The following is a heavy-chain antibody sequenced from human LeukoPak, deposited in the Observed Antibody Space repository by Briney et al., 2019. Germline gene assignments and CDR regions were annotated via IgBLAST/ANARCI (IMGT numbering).Heavy chain of an antibody. Sequence: SETLSLTCAVYGGSFSGYYWSWIRQPPGKGLEWIGEINHSGSTNYNPSLKSRVTISVDTSKNQFSLKLSSVTAADTAMYYCARDRAFEIWGQGTMVTVSS. CDR2: INHSGST. J-gene: IGHJ3*02. CDR3: ARDRAFEI. V-gene: IGHV4-34*01. CDR1: GGSFSGYY.